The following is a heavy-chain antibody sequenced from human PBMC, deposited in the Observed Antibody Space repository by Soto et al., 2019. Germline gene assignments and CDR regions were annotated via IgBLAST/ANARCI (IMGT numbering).Heavy chain of an antibody. CDR3: ARDLGGWPDY. Sequence: QVQLVQSGAEVKKPGASVQVSCKASGYTFTSYAMHWVRQAPGQRHEWMGWINAGNGNTKNSQKFQGRVTITRDTSASTANMELSSLRSEDTAVYYCARDLGGWPDYWGQGTLVTVSS. CDR1: GYTFTSYA. J-gene: IGHJ4*02. D-gene: IGHD2-15*01. CDR2: INAGNGNT. V-gene: IGHV1-3*01.